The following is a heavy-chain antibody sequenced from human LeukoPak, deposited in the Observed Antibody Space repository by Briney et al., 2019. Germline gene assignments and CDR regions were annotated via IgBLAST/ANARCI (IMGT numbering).Heavy chain of an antibody. CDR1: GFTLTYRY. CDR3: ARAQPAAGIYYSYMDA. CDR2: IYSDGNT. J-gene: IGHJ6*03. V-gene: IGHV3-66*01. D-gene: IGHD6-13*01. Sequence: GGSLRLSCAASGFTLTYRYMSGVGQAPGKELEWVSLIYSDGNTYYSDPGKGRFTISRDSSKNTLFLQMNSLRTDDTAVYYCARAQPAAGIYYSYMDAWGTGTTVTISS.